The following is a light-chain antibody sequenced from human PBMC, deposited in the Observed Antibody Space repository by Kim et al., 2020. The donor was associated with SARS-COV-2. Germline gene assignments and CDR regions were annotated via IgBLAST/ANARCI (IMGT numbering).Light chain of an antibody. CDR1: QSGSNYS. CDR3: LQYGGPPWT. J-gene: IGKJ1*01. Sequence: GGGATPCCSDRQSGSNYSLDRYQHKPAQAHRLLISGASTRATGIKDRCSGSGSGTDFTITISRPEPEDIEVYYCLQYGGPPWTFGEGTKVDIK. V-gene: IGKV3-20*01. CDR2: GAS.